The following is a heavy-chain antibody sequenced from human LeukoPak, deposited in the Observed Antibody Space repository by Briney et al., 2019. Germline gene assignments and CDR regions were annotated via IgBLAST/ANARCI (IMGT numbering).Heavy chain of an antibody. Sequence: PSGGSLRLSCAASGFTFTGHWMAWVRQAPGKGLEWVANMNQDGSEKYYVDSVKGRFTISRDNAKTSVYLQMNSLRAEDTAVYYCARDPPSFQHWGQGTLVTVSS. CDR3: ARDPPSFQH. CDR2: MNQDGSEK. V-gene: IGHV3-7*01. J-gene: IGHJ1*01. CDR1: GFTFTGHW.